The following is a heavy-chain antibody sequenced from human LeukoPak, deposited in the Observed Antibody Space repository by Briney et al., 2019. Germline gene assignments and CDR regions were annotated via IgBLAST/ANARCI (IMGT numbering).Heavy chain of an antibody. Sequence: PRGSLRLSCAPSGFTFSRHAMHWVRQAPGKGLEWVAIISNDGSRKYYAHSVEGRFTISRDNSKNTLYLQMDSLRAEDTAVYYCAKARDSSGLFDYWGQGTLGTVSS. J-gene: IGHJ4*02. CDR3: AKARDSSGLFDY. CDR2: ISNDGSRK. CDR1: GFTFSRHA. V-gene: IGHV3-30*18. D-gene: IGHD3-22*01.